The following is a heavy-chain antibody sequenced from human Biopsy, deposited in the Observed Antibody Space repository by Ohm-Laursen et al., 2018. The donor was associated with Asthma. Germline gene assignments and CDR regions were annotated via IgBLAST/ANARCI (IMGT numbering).Heavy chain of an antibody. J-gene: IGHJ4*02. D-gene: IGHD5-24*01. CDR1: GGSISSFY. Sequence: TLSLTCSVYGGSISSFYWSWIRQSPEKGLEWMGYVYWTGSTNYNPSLKSRITMSVDTSKNRMFLELTSVTAADTAVYYCSRNKIEDGIYFDNWGQGTLVTVSS. CDR2: VYWTGST. V-gene: IGHV4-59*01. CDR3: SRNKIEDGIYFDN.